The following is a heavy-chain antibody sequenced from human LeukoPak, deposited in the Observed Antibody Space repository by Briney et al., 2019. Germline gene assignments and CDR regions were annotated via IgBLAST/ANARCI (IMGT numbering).Heavy chain of an antibody. CDR1: GGSISSGSYY. J-gene: IGHJ3*02. CDR3: ARSLTGYAPISFDI. Sequence: SQTLSLTCTVSGGSISSGSYYWRWIRQPAGKGLEWIGRIYTSGSTNYNPSLKSRVTISVDTSKNQFSLKLSSVTAADTAVYYCARSLTGYAPISFDIWGQGTMVTVSS. D-gene: IGHD3-9*01. CDR2: IYTSGST. V-gene: IGHV4-61*02.